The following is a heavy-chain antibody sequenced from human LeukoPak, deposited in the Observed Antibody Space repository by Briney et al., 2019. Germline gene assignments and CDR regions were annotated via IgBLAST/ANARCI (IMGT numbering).Heavy chain of an antibody. CDR3: ARSLFRIVLPTKFDP. CDR1: GYTFTGYY. Sequence: GASVKVSCKASGYTFTGYYMHWVRQAPGQGLEWMGIINPSGGSTSYAQKFQGRVTMTRDTSTSTVYMELSSLRSEDTAVYYCARSLFRIVLPTKFDPWGQGTLVTVSS. V-gene: IGHV1-46*01. D-gene: IGHD2/OR15-2a*01. CDR2: INPSGGST. J-gene: IGHJ5*02.